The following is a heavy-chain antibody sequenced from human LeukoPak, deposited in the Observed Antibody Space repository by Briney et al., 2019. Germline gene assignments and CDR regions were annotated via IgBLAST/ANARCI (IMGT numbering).Heavy chain of an antibody. V-gene: IGHV3-7*01. CDR1: GFTFSSYW. J-gene: IGHJ6*02. D-gene: IGHD4-11*01. CDR3: ARDPSDYSNYYYYGMDV. Sequence: GGSLRLSCAASGFTFSSYWMSWVRQAPGKGLEWVANIKQDGSEKYYVDSVKGRFTISRDNAKNTLYLQMNSLRAEDTAVYYCARDPSDYSNYYYYGMDVWGQGTAVTVSS. CDR2: IKQDGSEK.